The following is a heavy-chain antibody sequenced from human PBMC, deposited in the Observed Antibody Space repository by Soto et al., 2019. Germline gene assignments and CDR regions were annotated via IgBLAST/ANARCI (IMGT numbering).Heavy chain of an antibody. CDR2: IYYSGST. J-gene: IGHJ4*02. Sequence: SETLCLTCTVSGGSISSGDDYWSWIRQPPGKSQEWIGYIYYSGSTYYNPSLKSRVTISVDTSKNQFSLKLSSVTAADTAVYYCARERGYYYDSSGYYYFDYWGQGTLVTVSS. D-gene: IGHD3-22*01. V-gene: IGHV4-30-4*01. CDR1: GGSISSGDDY. CDR3: ARERGYYYDSSGYYYFDY.